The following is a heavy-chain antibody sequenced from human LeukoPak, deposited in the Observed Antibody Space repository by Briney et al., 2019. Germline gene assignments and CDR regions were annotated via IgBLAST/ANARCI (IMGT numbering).Heavy chain of an antibody. J-gene: IGHJ3*02. CDR2: INPSGGST. Sequence: GASVKVSCKASGYTFTNYYMHWVRQAPGQGLEWMGIINPSGGSTSYAQKFQGRVTMTRDTSTSTVYMELSSLRSEDTAVYYCARVRGLLWFGELPLSDAFDIWGQGTMVTVSS. V-gene: IGHV1-46*01. D-gene: IGHD3-10*01. CDR3: ARVRGLLWFGELPLSDAFDI. CDR1: GYTFTNYY.